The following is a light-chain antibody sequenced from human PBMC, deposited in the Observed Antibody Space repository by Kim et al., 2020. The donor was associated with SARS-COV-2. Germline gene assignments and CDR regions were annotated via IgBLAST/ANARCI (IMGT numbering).Light chain of an antibody. CDR1: SLRSYY. Sequence: SGALGQTVRITCQRDSLRSYYASWYEQKPGQAPVLVIYGKNNRPSGIPDRFSGSSSGNTASLTITGAQAEDEADYYCNSRDSSGVVFGGGTQLTVL. CDR3: NSRDSSGVV. CDR2: GKN. J-gene: IGLJ2*01. V-gene: IGLV3-19*01.